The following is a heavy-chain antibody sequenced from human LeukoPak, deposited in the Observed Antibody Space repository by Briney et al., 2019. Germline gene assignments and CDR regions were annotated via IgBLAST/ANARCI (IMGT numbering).Heavy chain of an antibody. CDR1: GFTFSSYS. Sequence: GGSLRLSCAASGFTFSSYSMTWVRQAPGKGLEWVSSISSSSSYIYYADSVKGRFTISRDNAKNSLYLQMNSLRAEDTAVYYCATLWFGESNDYWGQGTLVTVSS. CDR2: ISSSSSYI. CDR3: ATLWFGESNDY. V-gene: IGHV3-21*01. J-gene: IGHJ4*02. D-gene: IGHD3-10*01.